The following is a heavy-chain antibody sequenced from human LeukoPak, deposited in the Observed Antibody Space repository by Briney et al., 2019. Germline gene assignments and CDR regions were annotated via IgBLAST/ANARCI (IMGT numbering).Heavy chain of an antibody. V-gene: IGHV1-46*01. CDR3: ARVSRSGGSCYDY. Sequence: ASVKVSCKVSGYTLTELSMHWVRQAPGQGLEWMGIINPSGGSTSYAQKFQGRVTMTRDTSTSTVYMELSSLRSEDTAVYYCARVSRSGGSCYDYWGQGTLVTVSS. CDR2: INPSGGST. J-gene: IGHJ4*02. D-gene: IGHD2-15*01. CDR1: GYTLTELS.